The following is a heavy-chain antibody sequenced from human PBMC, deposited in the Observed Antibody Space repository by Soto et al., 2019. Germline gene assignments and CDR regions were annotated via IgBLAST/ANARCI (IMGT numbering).Heavy chain of an antibody. CDR3: ARSLLQGDF. D-gene: IGHD2-21*01. V-gene: IGHV1-46*01. Sequence: QVQLVQSGAEVTKPEASVKVSCKASGYIFIHYYIHWVRQAPGQGLEWMAIINPNGGSTNYAQKFQGRVTVTRDTSTSTVSMELDSLGSDDTAVYFCARSLLQGDFWGQGTLVTVSS. CDR2: INPNGGST. J-gene: IGHJ4*02. CDR1: GYIFIHYY.